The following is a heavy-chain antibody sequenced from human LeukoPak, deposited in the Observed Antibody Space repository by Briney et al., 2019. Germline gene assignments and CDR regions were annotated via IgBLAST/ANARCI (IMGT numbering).Heavy chain of an antibody. CDR3: AREGAYSSSYFDY. V-gene: IGHV1-69*01. CDR1: GGTFSSYA. D-gene: IGHD6-13*01. Sequence: SVKVSCKASGGTFSSYAISWVRQAPGQGLEWMGGIIPIFGTANYAQKFQGRVTTTADESTSTACMELSSLRSEDTAVYYCAREGAYSSSYFDYWGQGTLVTVSS. J-gene: IGHJ4*02. CDR2: IIPIFGTA.